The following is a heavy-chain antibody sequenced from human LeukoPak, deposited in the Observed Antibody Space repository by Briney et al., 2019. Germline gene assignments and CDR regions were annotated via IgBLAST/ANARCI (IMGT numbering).Heavy chain of an antibody. CDR2: ISAYNGNT. CDR3: ARVGATTPYYYGMDG. J-gene: IGHJ6*02. D-gene: IGHD1-26*01. V-gene: IGHV1-18*01. CDR1: GYTFTSYG. Sequence: ASVKVSCKASGYTFTSYGISWVRQAPGQGLEWMGWISAYNGNTNYAQKLQGRVTMTTDTSTSTAYVELRSLRSDDTAVYYCARVGATTPYYYGMDGWGQGTTVTVSS.